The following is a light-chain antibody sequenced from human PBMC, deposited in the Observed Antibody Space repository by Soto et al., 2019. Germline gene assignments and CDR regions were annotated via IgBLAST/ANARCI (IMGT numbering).Light chain of an antibody. CDR3: QQYNRSPFT. CDR2: AAS. J-gene: IGKJ3*01. V-gene: IGKV1D-16*01. CDR1: QGISSW. Sequence: DIQMTQSPSSLSASVGDRVTITCRASQGISSWLAWYQQKPEKAPKSLIYAASSLQSGLPSRFSGSGSGTDITLTISRLQDEDFATYYWQQYNRSPFTFGPGTKVDIK.